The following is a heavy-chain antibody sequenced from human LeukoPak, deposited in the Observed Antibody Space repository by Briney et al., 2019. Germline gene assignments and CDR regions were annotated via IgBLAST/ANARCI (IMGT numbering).Heavy chain of an antibody. CDR2: INPSGGST. J-gene: IGHJ4*02. CDR3: AREDSSSLRSDLDY. CDR1: GYTFTSYY. D-gene: IGHD6-13*01. V-gene: IGHV1-46*01. Sequence: GASVKVSCKASGYTFTSYYMHWVRQAPGQGLEWMGIINPSGGSTSYAQKFQGRVTITADKSTSTAYMELSSLRSEDTAVYYCAREDSSSLRSDLDYWGQGTLVTVSS.